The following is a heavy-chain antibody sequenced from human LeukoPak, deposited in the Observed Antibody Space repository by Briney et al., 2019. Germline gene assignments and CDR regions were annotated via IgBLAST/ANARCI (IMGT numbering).Heavy chain of an antibody. Sequence: SETLSLTFTVTGCSISSYYWSWIRQPPGKGLEWIGEINHSGSTYYNPSLKSRVTVSVDTSKNQFSLKLSSVTAADTAVYYCARLGYYGSGSYSQNPPFDYWGQGTLVTVSS. J-gene: IGHJ4*02. CDR1: GCSISSYY. CDR3: ARLGYYGSGSYSQNPPFDY. CDR2: INHSGST. D-gene: IGHD3-10*01. V-gene: IGHV4-59*04.